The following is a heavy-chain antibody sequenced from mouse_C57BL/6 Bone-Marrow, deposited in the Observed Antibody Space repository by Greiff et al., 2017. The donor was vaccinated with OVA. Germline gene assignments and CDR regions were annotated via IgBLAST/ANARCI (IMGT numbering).Heavy chain of an antibody. D-gene: IGHD2-1*01. V-gene: IGHV5-4*01. CDR1: GFTFSSYA. Sequence: VKLMESGGGLVKPGGSLKLSCAASGFTFSSYAMSWVRQTPEKRLEWVATISDGGSYTYYPDNVKGRFTISRDNAKNNLYLQMSHLKSEDTAMYYCARDKGYYAPDYWGQGTTLTVSS. CDR3: ARDKGYYAPDY. J-gene: IGHJ2*01. CDR2: ISDGGSYT.